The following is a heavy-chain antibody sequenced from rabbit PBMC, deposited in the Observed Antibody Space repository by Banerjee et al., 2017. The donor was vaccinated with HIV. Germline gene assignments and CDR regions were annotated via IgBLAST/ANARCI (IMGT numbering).Heavy chain of an antibody. V-gene: IGHV1S45*01. CDR1: GFDFSSYG. CDR2: IYTSSGST. J-gene: IGHJ4*01. D-gene: IGHD4-1*01. Sequence: QEQLVESGGGLVQPGGSLKLSCKASGFDFSSYGVSWVRQAPGKGLEWIACIYTSSGSTVYATWAKGRFTVSKTSSTTLTLRMTSLTAADTATYFCARDLAGVIGWNFDLWGPGTLVTVS. CDR3: ARDLAGVIGWNFDL.